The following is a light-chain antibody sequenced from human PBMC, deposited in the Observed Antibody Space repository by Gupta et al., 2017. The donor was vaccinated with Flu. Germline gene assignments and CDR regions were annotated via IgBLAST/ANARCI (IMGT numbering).Light chain of an antibody. J-gene: IGKJ1*01. Sequence: DIGMTQSPATLSLSPGERAALSCTASQSVSNNLAWYQLKPGQAPRLLIYGPSTRAAGIPARFSGSGSGTEFPLTISSLQSEDFAVYYCQHYHNWPRTFGQGTKVEIK. CDR2: GPS. V-gene: IGKV3-15*01. CDR1: QSVSNN. CDR3: QHYHNWPRT.